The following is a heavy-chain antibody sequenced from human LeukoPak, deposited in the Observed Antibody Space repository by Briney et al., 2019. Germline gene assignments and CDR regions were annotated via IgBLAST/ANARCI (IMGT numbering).Heavy chain of an antibody. CDR3: AKASGGSGSYSKYYFDY. J-gene: IGHJ4*02. CDR2: ISGSGTT. Sequence: GGSLRLSCTVSGFTVSTNSMSWVRQAPGKGLEWVSAISGSGTTYYAASVKGRFTISRDNSKNTLFLQMNSLRAEDTAVYYCAKASGGSGSYSKYYFDYWGQGTLVTVSS. CDR1: GFTVSTNS. D-gene: IGHD3-10*01. V-gene: IGHV3-23*01.